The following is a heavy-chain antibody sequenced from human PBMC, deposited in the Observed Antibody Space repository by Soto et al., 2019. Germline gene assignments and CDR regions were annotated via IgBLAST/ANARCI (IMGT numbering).Heavy chain of an antibody. D-gene: IGHD6-19*01. V-gene: IGHV3-74*01. J-gene: IGHJ4*02. Sequence: RASLRLSFAASGFTVSSYCMHWVLQAPLKGLVWVSRINSDGSSTSYADSVKGRFTISGDNDKNSLYLQMNSLRAEETAVYYCARGKAVAGDYFDYWGQGTLVTVSS. CDR2: INSDGSST. CDR1: GFTVSSYC. CDR3: ARGKAVAGDYFDY.